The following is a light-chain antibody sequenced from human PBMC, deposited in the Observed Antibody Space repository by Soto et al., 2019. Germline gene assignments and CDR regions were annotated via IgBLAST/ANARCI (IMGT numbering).Light chain of an antibody. CDR2: DVS. CDR3: SSYRSSSTLGV. CDR1: STDVGGYNS. J-gene: IGLJ1*01. Sequence: SALTQPASVSGSPGQSITISCTGTSTDVGGYNSVSWYQQHPGKAPKLMIYDVSNRPSGVSNRFSGSKSGNTASLTISGLQAEDEADYYCSSYRSSSTLGVFGTGTKVTVL. V-gene: IGLV2-14*01.